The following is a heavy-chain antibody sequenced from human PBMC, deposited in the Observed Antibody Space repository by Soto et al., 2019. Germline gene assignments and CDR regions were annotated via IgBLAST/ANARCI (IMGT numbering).Heavy chain of an antibody. J-gene: IGHJ3*02. CDR2: IYYSGST. D-gene: IGHD6-13*01. CDR1: GGSISSSSYY. Sequence: SETLSLTCTVSGGSISSSSYYRGWIRQPPGKGLEWIGSIYYSGSTYYNPSLKSRVTISVDTSKNQFSLKLSSVTAADTAVYYCGGSSSWYDYAFDIWGQGTMVTVSS. V-gene: IGHV4-39*01. CDR3: GGSSSWYDYAFDI.